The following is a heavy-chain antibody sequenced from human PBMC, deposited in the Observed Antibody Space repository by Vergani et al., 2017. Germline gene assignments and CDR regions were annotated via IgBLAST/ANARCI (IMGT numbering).Heavy chain of an antibody. V-gene: IGHV4-34*01. CDR2: IDDKGKS. CDR3: ARDLSDGSGSLVS. J-gene: IGHJ4*01. Sequence: QVQLHQWGAGLLKTSETLSLTCAVSGAAFNSYQWTWIRQSPGRGLEWIGEIDDKGKSICNPTLKSRVTISVDTSKNQFSLNLSSVTAADTAVYYCARDLSDGSGSLVSWGQGTLVTVSS. D-gene: IGHD3-10*01. CDR1: GAAFNSYQ.